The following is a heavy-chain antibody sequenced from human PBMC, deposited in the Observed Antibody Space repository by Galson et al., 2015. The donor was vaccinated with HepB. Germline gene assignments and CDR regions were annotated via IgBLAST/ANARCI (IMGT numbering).Heavy chain of an antibody. CDR3: ARDSGVAGIFIEYFDL. CDR2: ISSSGSTI. J-gene: IGHJ2*01. V-gene: IGHV3-11*01. D-gene: IGHD3-3*02. CDR1: GFTFSDYY. Sequence: SLRLSCAASGFTFSDYYMSWIRQAPGKGLEWVSYISSSGSTIYYADSVKGRFTISRDNAKNSLYLQMNSLRAEDTAVYYCARDSGVAGIFIEYFDLWGRGTLVTVSS.